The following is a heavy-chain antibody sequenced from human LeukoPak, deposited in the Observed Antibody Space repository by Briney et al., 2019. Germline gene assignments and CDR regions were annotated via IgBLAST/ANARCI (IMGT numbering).Heavy chain of an antibody. D-gene: IGHD3-3*01. CDR1: GYTFTGYY. V-gene: IGHV1-18*04. J-gene: IGHJ6*03. Sequence: ASVKVSCKASGYTFTGYYMHWVRQAPGQGLEWMGWISAYNGNTNYAQKLQGRVTMTTDTSTSTAYMELRSLRSDDTAVYYCARVGPTYYDFWSGYYTSYYYYYYMDVWGKGTTVTVSS. CDR2: ISAYNGNT. CDR3: ARVGPTYYDFWSGYYTSYYYYYYMDV.